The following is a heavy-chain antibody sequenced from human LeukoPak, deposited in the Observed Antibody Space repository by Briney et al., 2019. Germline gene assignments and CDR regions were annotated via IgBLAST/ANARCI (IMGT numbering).Heavy chain of an antibody. CDR2: ITSDGSST. V-gene: IGHV3-74*01. CDR1: GFTFSSFW. CDR3: ARDLGDGTPFDY. D-gene: IGHD1-7*01. Sequence: QPGGSLRLSCAASGFTFSSFWMHWVRQPPGKGLVWVSRITSDGSSTRSADSVKGRFTTSRDNAKNTLYLQLNSLRVEDTVTYFCARDLGDGTPFDYWGQGTLVTVSS. J-gene: IGHJ4*02.